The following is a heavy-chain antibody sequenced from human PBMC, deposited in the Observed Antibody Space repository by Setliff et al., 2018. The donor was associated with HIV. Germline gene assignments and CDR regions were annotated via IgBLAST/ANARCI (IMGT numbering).Heavy chain of an antibody. CDR2: ISAYNGDT. V-gene: IGHV1-18*01. CDR3: ATDRTQTGISLVRGRLTDPARYPLDY. J-gene: IGHJ4*02. CDR1: GYTFSSYG. D-gene: IGHD3-10*01. Sequence: ASVKVSCKASGYTFSSYGISWVRQAPGQGLEWMGWISAYNGDTNYVQKFQGRVTMTTDTSTSTAYMELRSLRSDDTAVYYCATDRTQTGISLVRGRLTDPARYPLDYWGQGTLVTVSS.